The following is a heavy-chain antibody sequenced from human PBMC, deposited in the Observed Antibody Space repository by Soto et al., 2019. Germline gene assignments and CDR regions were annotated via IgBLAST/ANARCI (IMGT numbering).Heavy chain of an antibody. J-gene: IGHJ6*02. CDR1: GLTVSSNY. Sequence: GGSLRLSCAASGLTVSSNYMSWVRQAPGNGLKWVSVIYSGGSTYYADSVKCRFTISRVNSKNTLYLQMNRLRAEEKAVYYCARDLVRPGYCSGGSCDYYGMDVWGQGTTVTVSS. D-gene: IGHD2-15*01. V-gene: IGHV3-53*01. CDR2: IYSGGST. CDR3: ARDLVRPGYCSGGSCDYYGMDV.